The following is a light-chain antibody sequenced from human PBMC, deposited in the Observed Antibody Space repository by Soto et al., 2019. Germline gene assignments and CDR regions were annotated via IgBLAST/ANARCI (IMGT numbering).Light chain of an antibody. CDR2: KAS. Sequence: DIQMTQSPSTLSASVGDRVTITCRASQSIRSWLAWYQQKPGKGPNLLIYKASSLEGGVPSRFSGSGSGTEFTLAIASLQPDDFANYYCQQYHIYPLTFGGGTKVEIK. CDR3: QQYHIYPLT. CDR1: QSIRSW. V-gene: IGKV1-5*03. J-gene: IGKJ4*01.